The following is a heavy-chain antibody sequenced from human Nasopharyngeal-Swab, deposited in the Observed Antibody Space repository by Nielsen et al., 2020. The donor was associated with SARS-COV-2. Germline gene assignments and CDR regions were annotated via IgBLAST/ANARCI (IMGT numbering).Heavy chain of an antibody. CDR3: ARAGTVLVPTSVSSWYFDF. J-gene: IGHJ2*01. Sequence: ASVKVSCKTSGYIFRTFAISWVRQAPGQGLEWVAWINPDRGHTNSPRKFRGRVTLTTDTSTSTAYPELRNLRSDDTAVYLCARAGTVLVPTSVSSWYFDFWGRGTLVTVSS. CDR1: GYIFRTFA. V-gene: IGHV1-18*01. D-gene: IGHD2-8*02. CDR2: INPDRGHT.